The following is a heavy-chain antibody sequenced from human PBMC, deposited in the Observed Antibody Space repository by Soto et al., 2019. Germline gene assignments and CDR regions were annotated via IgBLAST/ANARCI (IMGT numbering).Heavy chain of an antibody. CDR3: ARGRPNYFYSGLDV. Sequence: SETLSLTCTVAGGSIKSDYYWTCVRQPPGGGLEWMGYKYYSGATVFDPSLKRRVSFSVDMSKNQFSLNLTSVTVADTAVYYCARGRPNYFYSGLDVWGQGIPVTVSS. CDR1: GGSIKSDYY. CDR2: KYYSGAT. J-gene: IGHJ6*02. V-gene: IGHV4-30-4*01.